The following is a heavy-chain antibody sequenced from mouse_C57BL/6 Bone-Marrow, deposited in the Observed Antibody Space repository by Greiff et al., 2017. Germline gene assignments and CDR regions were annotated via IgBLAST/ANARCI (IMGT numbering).Heavy chain of an antibody. D-gene: IGHD2-3*01. Sequence: QVQLQQPGAELVKPGASVKMSCKASGYTFTSYWITWVKQRPGQGLEWIGDIYPGSGCTNYNEKFKSKATLTVDTSSSTAYMQLSSLTSEDSAVEYCARYSGWSYAMDYWGQGTSGTVSS. V-gene: IGHV1-55*01. CDR2: IYPGSGCT. CDR3: ARYSGWSYAMDY. J-gene: IGHJ4*01. CDR1: GYTFTSYW.